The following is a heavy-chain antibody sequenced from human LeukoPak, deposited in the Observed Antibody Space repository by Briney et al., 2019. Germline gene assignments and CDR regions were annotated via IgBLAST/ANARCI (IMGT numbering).Heavy chain of an antibody. CDR2: ITSEGSST. CDR1: GCTFSSYW. V-gene: IGHV3-74*01. D-gene: IGHD2-15*01. Sequence: GGSLRLSCAASGCTFSSYWMHWVRQVPGKGLVWVSRITSEGSSTSYADSVKGRFTISRDNAKNTLYLQMNSLRAEDTAVYYCARGSSVVALDWGQGTLVTVSS. J-gene: IGHJ4*02. CDR3: ARGSSVVALD.